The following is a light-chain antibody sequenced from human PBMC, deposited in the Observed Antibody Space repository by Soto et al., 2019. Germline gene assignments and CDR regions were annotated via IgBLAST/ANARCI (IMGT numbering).Light chain of an antibody. CDR3: QHYNSSPYT. CDR2: KAS. Sequence: DIQMTQSPSTPSASVGDRVTITCRASQSISSWLAWYQQKPGKAPKLLIYKASSLESGVPSRFSGSGSGTEFTLTISSLQPDDFATYYCQHYNSSPYTFGLGTRLEI. J-gene: IGKJ5*01. V-gene: IGKV1-5*03. CDR1: QSISSW.